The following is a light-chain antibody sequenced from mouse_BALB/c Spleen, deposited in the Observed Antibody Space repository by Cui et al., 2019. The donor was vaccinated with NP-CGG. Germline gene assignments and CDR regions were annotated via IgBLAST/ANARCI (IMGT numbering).Light chain of an antibody. CDR2: GTN. V-gene: IGLV1*01. Sequence: QAVVTQESALTTSPGETVTLTCRSSTGAVTTSNYANWVQKKPDHLFTGLIGGTNNRVPGVPARFSGSLLGDKAALTITGAQTEDEAIYFCALWYSNHWVFGGGTKLTVL. CDR1: TGAVTTSNY. CDR3: ALWYSNHWV. J-gene: IGLJ1*01.